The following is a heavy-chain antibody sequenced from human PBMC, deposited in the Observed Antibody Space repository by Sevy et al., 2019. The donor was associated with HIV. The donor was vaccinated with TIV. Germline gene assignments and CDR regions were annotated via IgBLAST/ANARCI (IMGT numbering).Heavy chain of an antibody. Sequence: GGSLRLSCAASGFTFDDYAIYWVRQAPGKGLEWVSGISWNRGSIGYADSVKGRFTISRDNAKNSLYLQMNSLRPEDTALYYCAKGYRYGLPIQYGMDVWGQGTTVTVSS. CDR1: GFTFDDYA. CDR2: ISWNRGSI. D-gene: IGHD5-18*01. CDR3: AKGYRYGLPIQYGMDV. V-gene: IGHV3-9*01. J-gene: IGHJ6*02.